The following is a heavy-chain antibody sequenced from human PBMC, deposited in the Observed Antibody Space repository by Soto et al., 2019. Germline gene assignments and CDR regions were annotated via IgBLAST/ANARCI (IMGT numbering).Heavy chain of an antibody. CDR3: ALLNDGDYTF. CDR1: GFSVTSDGVG. CDR2: IFWDDDK. D-gene: IGHD4-17*01. V-gene: IGHV2-5*02. Sequence: QITFKESSPTLVKPKQTLALTCTFSGFSVTSDGVGVGWIRQPPGKALEWLAVIFWDDDKRYSPSLESRLSIARDTSKDQVFLTMTNMESVDTATYYCALLNDGDYTFWGQGTRVTVSS. J-gene: IGHJ4*02.